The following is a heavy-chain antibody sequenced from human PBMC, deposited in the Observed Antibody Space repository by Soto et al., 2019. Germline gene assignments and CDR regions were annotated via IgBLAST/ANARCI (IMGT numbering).Heavy chain of an antibody. Sequence: QVQLVESGGGVVQPGRSLRLSCAASGFTFSSYAMHWVRQAPGKGLEWVAVISYDGSNKYYADSVKGRFTISRDNSKNTLYLQMNSLRAEDTAVYYCARTVQQWLAGLFDYWGQGTLVTVSS. CDR2: ISYDGSNK. D-gene: IGHD6-19*01. CDR3: ARTVQQWLAGLFDY. V-gene: IGHV3-30-3*01. J-gene: IGHJ4*02. CDR1: GFTFSSYA.